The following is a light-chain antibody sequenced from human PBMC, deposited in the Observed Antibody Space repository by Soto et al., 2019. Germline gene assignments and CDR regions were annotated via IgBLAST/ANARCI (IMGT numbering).Light chain of an antibody. CDR1: QSVSSY. CDR3: QQRSNWPSYT. CDR2: DAS. J-gene: IGKJ2*01. V-gene: IGKV3-11*01. Sequence: EIVLPQSPATLSLSPGERATLSCRASQSVSSYLAWYQQKPGQAPRRLIYDASNRATGIPARFSGSGSGTDFTLTISSLEPEDFAVYYCQQRSNWPSYTFGQGTKLEIK.